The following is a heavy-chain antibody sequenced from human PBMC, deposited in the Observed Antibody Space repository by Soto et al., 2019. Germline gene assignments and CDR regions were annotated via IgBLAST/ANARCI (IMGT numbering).Heavy chain of an antibody. J-gene: IGHJ4*02. CDR2: ITYGGGST. CDR1: GFTFSSYA. Sequence: EVQLLESGGGLVQPGGSLRLSCAASGFTFSSYAMSWVRQAPGKGLEWVSAITYGGGSTYYADSVQGRFTISRDKSKNTLYLQMNRLGDEDTAVYYCARLAAGDTKRDYFDYWGQGTLVTVSS. D-gene: IGHD5-18*01. CDR3: ARLAAGDTKRDYFDY. V-gene: IGHV3-23*01.